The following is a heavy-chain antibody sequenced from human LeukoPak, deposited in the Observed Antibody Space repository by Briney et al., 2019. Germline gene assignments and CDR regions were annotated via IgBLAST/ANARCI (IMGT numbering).Heavy chain of an antibody. CDR1: GGTFSSYA. Sequence: SVKVSCKASGGTFSSYAISWVRQAPGQGLEWMGRIIPILGIANYAQKFQGRVTITADKSTSTAYMELSSLRSEDTAVYYCARLVVVPAAMPVDYWGQGTLVTVSS. CDR3: ARLVVVPAAMPVDY. D-gene: IGHD2-2*01. J-gene: IGHJ4*02. V-gene: IGHV1-69*04. CDR2: IIPILGIA.